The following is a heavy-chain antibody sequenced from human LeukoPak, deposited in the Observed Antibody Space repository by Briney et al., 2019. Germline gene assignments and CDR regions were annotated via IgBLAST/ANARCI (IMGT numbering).Heavy chain of an antibody. CDR2: IKQDGSEK. Sequence: GGSLRLSCAASGSTFSSYWMSWVRQAPGKGLEWVANIKQDGSEKYYVDSVKGRFTISRDNAKNSLYLQMNSLRAEDTAVYYCARDSRGFDYWGQGTLVTVSS. CDR3: ARDSRGFDY. V-gene: IGHV3-7*01. J-gene: IGHJ4*02. D-gene: IGHD3-10*01. CDR1: GSTFSSYW.